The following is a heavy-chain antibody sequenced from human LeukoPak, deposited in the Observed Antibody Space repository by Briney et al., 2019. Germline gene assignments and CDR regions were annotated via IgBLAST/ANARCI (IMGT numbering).Heavy chain of an antibody. D-gene: IGHD2-2*01. J-gene: IGHJ5*01. V-gene: IGHV4-39*07. CDR2: INHRGST. CDR1: GGSISTSNYY. CDR3: ARLLSTSNCYACWFDS. Sequence: PSETLSLTCTVSGGSISTSNYYWSWIHQSPEKGLEWIGEINHRGSTNYTPSLKSRLTISLDTSKNQFSLRLTSVTAADTAVYYCARLLSTSNCYACWFDSWGQGTLVTVSS.